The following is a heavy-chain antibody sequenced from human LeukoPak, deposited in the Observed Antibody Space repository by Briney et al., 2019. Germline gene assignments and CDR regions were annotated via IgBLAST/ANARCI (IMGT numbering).Heavy chain of an antibody. Sequence: QPGRSLRLSCAASGFTFSSYGMHWVRQAPGKGLEWVAVISYDGSNKYYADSVKGRFTISRDNSKNTLYLQMNSLRAEDTAVYYCARLPDRWFGEPGVVYAFDIWGQGTMVTVSS. J-gene: IGHJ3*02. CDR1: GFTFSSYG. CDR2: ISYDGSNK. CDR3: ARLPDRWFGEPGVVYAFDI. V-gene: IGHV3-30*03. D-gene: IGHD3-10*01.